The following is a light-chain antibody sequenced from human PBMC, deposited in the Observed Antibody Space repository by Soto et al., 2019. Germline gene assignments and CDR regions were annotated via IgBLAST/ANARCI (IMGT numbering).Light chain of an antibody. CDR1: SSDVGFYNY. CDR3: SSYTSSSTLV. V-gene: IGLV2-14*01. CDR2: DVS. J-gene: IGLJ3*02. Sequence: QSALTQPASVSESPGQSITISCTGTSSDVGFYNYVSWYQQHPGKAPKLMIYDVSNRPSGVSNRFSGSKSGNTASLTISGLQAEDKADYYCSSYTSSSTLVFGGGTKLTVL.